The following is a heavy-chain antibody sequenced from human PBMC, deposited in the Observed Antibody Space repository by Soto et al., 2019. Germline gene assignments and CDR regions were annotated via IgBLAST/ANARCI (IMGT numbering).Heavy chain of an antibody. CDR2: ISSDGTKA. D-gene: IGHD5-12*01. CDR1: GFTFNTYW. CDR3: ATVATNSNNCPDS. V-gene: IGHV3-74*01. J-gene: IGHJ5*01. Sequence: EVQLVESGGSLVQPGGSLRLSCAASGFTFNTYWMHWVRQAPGKGLVWVSRISSDGTKATYADSVKGRVTISSDNAKNTVYLQMNRLRVEDTAMYYCATVATNSNNCPDSWGQGTLVTVSS.